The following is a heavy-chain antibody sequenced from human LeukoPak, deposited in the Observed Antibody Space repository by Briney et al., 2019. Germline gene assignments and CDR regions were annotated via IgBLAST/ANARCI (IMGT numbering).Heavy chain of an antibody. CDR3: ASVFDS. J-gene: IGHJ4*02. CDR1: GFTFSSYN. Sequence: GGSLRLSCAASGFTFSSYNMNWVRQAPGKGLEWVSSISSTSNYIYYADSVKGRFTISRDNAKNTVSLQMNSLSAEDTAVYYCASVFDSWGQGFLVTVSS. CDR2: ISSTSNYI. V-gene: IGHV3-21*01.